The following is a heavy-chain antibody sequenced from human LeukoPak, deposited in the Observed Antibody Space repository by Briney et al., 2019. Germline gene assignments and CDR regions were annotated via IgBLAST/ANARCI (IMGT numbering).Heavy chain of an antibody. D-gene: IGHD2-2*01. CDR3: ARDRSVRRPSPPLNYFDY. CDR2: IKQDGSEK. V-gene: IGHV3-7*01. CDR1: GFTFSSYS. Sequence: PGGSLRLSCAASGFTFSSYSMNWVRQAPGKGLEWVANIKQDGSEKYYVDSVKGRFTISRDNAKNSLYLQMNSLRAEDTAVYYCARDRSVRRPSPPLNYFDYWGQGTLDTVSS. J-gene: IGHJ4*02.